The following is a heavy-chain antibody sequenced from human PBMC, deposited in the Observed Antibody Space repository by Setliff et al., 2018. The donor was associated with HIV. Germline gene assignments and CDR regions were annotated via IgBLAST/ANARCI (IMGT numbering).Heavy chain of an antibody. V-gene: IGHV4-39*07. CDR3: ARVMVRWLVMVPGATRGYFDA. CDR1: GDLIRNSYYY. J-gene: IGHJ4*02. D-gene: IGHD2-8*01. CDR2: VYYSGIT. Sequence: SETLSLTCDVSGDLIRNSYYYWAWIRQSPGRGLEWIGSVYYSGITHYNPSLESRATISVDTSMNYLSLNLTSVTAADTAVYFCARVMVRWLVMVPGATRGYFDAWGQGALVTVSS.